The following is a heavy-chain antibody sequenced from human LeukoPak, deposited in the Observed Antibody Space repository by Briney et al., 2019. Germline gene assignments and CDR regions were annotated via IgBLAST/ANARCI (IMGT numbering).Heavy chain of an antibody. CDR1: GGSFSGYY. V-gene: IGHV4-34*01. Sequence: SETLSLTCAVYGGSFSGYYWSWIRQPPGKGLEWIGEINHSGSTNYNPSLKSRVTISVDTSKNQFSLKLSSVTAADTAVYYCARRAGLKLDYWGQGTLVTVSS. CDR3: ARRAGLKLDY. J-gene: IGHJ4*02. D-gene: IGHD3/OR15-3a*01. CDR2: INHSGST.